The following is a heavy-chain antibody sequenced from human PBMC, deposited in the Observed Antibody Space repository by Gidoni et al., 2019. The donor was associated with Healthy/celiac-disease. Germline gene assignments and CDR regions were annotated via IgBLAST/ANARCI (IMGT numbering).Heavy chain of an antibody. J-gene: IGHJ6*02. CDR3: ARENDDFYGMDV. CDR1: AGSFSGYY. D-gene: IGHD3-3*01. Sequence: QVQLQQWGAGLLKPSETLSLTCAVYAGSFSGYYWSWIRQPPGKGLEWIGEINHSGSTNYNPSLKSRVTISVDTSKNQFSLKLSSVTAADTAVYYCARENDDFYGMDVWGQGTTVTVSS. CDR2: INHSGST. V-gene: IGHV4-34*01.